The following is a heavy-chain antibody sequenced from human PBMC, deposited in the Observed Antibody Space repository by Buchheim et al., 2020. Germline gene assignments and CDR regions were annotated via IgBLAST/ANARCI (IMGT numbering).Heavy chain of an antibody. Sequence: EVLLVESGGGLVQPGGSLRLSCAASGFTFSSYCMHWVRQTPGKGLVWVSRINSDGTSTSYADSVKGRFTISRDNAKNTLYLQMNSLRAEDTAVYYCAKLTYYYDSSGYNWFDPWGQGTL. CDR3: AKLTYYYDSSGYNWFDP. V-gene: IGHV3-74*01. D-gene: IGHD3-22*01. J-gene: IGHJ5*02. CDR1: GFTFSSYC. CDR2: INSDGTST.